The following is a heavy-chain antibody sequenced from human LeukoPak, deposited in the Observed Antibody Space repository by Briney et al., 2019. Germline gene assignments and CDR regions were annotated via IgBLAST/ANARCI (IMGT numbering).Heavy chain of an antibody. J-gene: IGHJ6*02. D-gene: IGHD6-6*01. V-gene: IGHV3-48*02. CDR2: ISSSSRTI. Sequence: SGGSLRLSCAASGFTFSTYSMNWVRQAPGKGLEWVSYISSSSRTIHYADSVKGRFTISRDNAENSLYLQMNSLRDDDTGVYYCARRPGEQVVRGHYYGMDVWGQGTTVTVSS. CDR3: ARRPGEQVVRGHYYGMDV. CDR1: GFTFSTYS.